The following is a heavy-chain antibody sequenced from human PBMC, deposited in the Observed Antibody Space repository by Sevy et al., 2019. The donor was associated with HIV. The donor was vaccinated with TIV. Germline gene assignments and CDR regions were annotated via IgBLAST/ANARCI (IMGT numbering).Heavy chain of an antibody. D-gene: IGHD1-1*01. CDR1: GFTFGDYS. CDR3: TRWKGAQSVFDF. J-gene: IGHJ4*02. V-gene: IGHV3-49*04. Sequence: GGSLRLSCRASGFTFGDYSMSWVRQAPGKGLGWVSFLVKDGRLDYAASVKGRFSISRDGSKTIVDLQMNELKTEATAVYCCTRWKGAQSVFDFWGQGALVTVSS. CDR2: LVKDGRL.